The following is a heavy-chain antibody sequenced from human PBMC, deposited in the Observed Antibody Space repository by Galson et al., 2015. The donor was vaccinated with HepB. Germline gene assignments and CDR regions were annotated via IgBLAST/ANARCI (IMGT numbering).Heavy chain of an antibody. CDR3: ARAPSSSWHYLDY. J-gene: IGHJ4*02. Sequence: SLRLSCAASGFTFSDFAMHWVRQAPGKGLDWVTVISYDGSNKYSADSVKGRFTISRDNSKNTLDLQMNSLRAEDTAVYYCARAPSSSWHYLDYSGPRTLVTVSS. D-gene: IGHD6-13*01. CDR1: GFTFSDFA. CDR2: ISYDGSNK. V-gene: IGHV3-30-3*01.